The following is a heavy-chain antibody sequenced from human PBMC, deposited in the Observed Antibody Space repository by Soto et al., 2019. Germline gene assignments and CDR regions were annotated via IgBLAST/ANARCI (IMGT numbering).Heavy chain of an antibody. CDR1: GFTFSSYD. V-gene: IGHV3-13*01. CDR2: IGTAGDT. Sequence: GGSLRLSCAASGFTFSSYDMHWVRQATGKGLEWVSAIGTAGDTYYPGSVKGRFTISRENAKNSLYLQMNSLRAEDTAVYYCARGTTVTTEGGMDVWGQGTTVTVSS. CDR3: ARGTTVTTEGGMDV. J-gene: IGHJ6*02. D-gene: IGHD4-17*01.